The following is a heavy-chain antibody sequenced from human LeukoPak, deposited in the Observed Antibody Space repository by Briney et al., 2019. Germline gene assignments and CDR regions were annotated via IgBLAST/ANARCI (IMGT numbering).Heavy chain of an antibody. CDR3: ARIIAVAGGYYYYYGMDV. D-gene: IGHD6-19*01. V-gene: IGHV1-8*01. Sequence: ASVKVSCKASGYSFSSYDINWVRQATAPGLEWKGWMNPNSGHTVYAQKFQARVTMTRNTSKSTAYFELSSLRSEDTAVYYCARIIAVAGGYYYYYGMDVWGQGSTVTVSS. CDR2: MNPNSGHT. CDR1: GYSFSSYD. J-gene: IGHJ6*02.